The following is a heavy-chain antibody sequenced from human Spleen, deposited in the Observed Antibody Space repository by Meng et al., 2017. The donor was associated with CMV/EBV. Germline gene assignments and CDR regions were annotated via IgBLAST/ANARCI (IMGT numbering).Heavy chain of an antibody. V-gene: IGHV4-39*01. CDR3: ARHFGSGSYPFDS. CDR1: GGTININSFY. CDR2: VFYSGST. J-gene: IGHJ4*02. D-gene: IGHD1-26*01. Sequence: SETLSLTCAVSGGTININSFYWAWIRQTPGQGLEWIGSVFYSGSTYYNPSLKSRVTISVDTSKNQFFLDVKYVTVADTAIFYCARHFGSGSYPFDSWGQGIPVTVSS.